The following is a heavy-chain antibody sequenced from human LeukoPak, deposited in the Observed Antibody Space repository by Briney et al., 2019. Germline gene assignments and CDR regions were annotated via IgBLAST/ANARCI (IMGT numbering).Heavy chain of an antibody. Sequence: GGSLRLPCAASGFTFSSYSMNWVRQAPGKGLEWVSSISSSSSYIYYADSVKGRFTISRDNAKNSLYLQMNSLRAEDTAVYYCASSDYYDSSGYYADAFDIWGQGTMVTVSS. CDR1: GFTFSSYS. CDR2: ISSSSSYI. D-gene: IGHD3-22*01. J-gene: IGHJ3*02. V-gene: IGHV3-21*01. CDR3: ASSDYYDSSGYYADAFDI.